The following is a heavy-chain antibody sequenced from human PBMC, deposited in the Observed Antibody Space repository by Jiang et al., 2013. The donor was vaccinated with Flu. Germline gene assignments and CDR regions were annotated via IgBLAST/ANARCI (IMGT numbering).Heavy chain of an antibody. D-gene: IGHD3-22*01. V-gene: IGHV4-4*02. Sequence: SSSNWWSWVRPAPTEGGWSGLGKVYHSGSTNLQTRPLKSRVTISVDKSKNQFSLKLSSVTAADTAVYYCARAVDDDSSGYRPGAGFDPWGQGTLVTVSS. CDR3: ARAVDDDSSGYRPGAGFDP. J-gene: IGHJ5*02. CDR1: SSSNW. CDR2: VYHSGST.